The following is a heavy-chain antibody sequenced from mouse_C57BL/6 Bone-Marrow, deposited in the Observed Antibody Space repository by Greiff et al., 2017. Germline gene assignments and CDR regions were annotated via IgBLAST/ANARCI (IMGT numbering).Heavy chain of an antibody. J-gene: IGHJ2*01. CDR1: GFTFSSYA. D-gene: IGHD3-1*01. Sequence: EVMLVESGGGLVKPGGSLKLSCAASGFTFSSYAMSWVRQTPDKRLEWVATISDGGSYTYYPDNVKGRFTISRDNAKDNLYLQMSHLESEDTAMYYCAREGLVYYFDYWGQGTTLTVSS. CDR2: ISDGGSYT. CDR3: AREGLVYYFDY. V-gene: IGHV5-4*01.